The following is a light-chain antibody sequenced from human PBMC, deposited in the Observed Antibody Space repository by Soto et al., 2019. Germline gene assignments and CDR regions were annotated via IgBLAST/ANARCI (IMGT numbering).Light chain of an antibody. CDR3: LQYSGSSYT. J-gene: IGKJ2*01. CDR2: DAS. V-gene: IGKV1-5*01. Sequence: DIQMSQSPSTLSASVGDRATITCRASQSISSWLAWYQQKPGKAPKLLIYDASSLESGVPSRFSGRGSGTEFTLTITSLQPDDSATYYCLQYSGSSYTFGQGTKVDIK. CDR1: QSISSW.